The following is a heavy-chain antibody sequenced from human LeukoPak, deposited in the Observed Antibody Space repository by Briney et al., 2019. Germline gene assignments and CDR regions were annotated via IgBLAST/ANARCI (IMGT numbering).Heavy chain of an antibody. CDR1: GFTFDDYA. V-gene: IGHV3-43D*03. D-gene: IGHD6-13*01. Sequence: GGSLRLSCAASGFTFDDYAMHWVRQAPGKGLEWVSLISWDGGSTYYADSVKGRFTISRDNSKNSLYLQMNSLRAEDTALYYCAKDTSAGYSNSWSDYWGQGTLVTVSS. J-gene: IGHJ4*02. CDR2: ISWDGGST. CDR3: AKDTSAGYSNSWSDY.